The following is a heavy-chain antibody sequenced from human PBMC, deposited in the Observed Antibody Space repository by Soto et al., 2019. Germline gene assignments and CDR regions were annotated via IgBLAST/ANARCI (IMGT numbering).Heavy chain of an antibody. Sequence: GGSLRLSCAASGFTFSSYAMHWVRQAPGKGLEYVSAISSNGGSTYYADSVKGRFTISRDNSKNTLYLQMGSLRAEDMAVYYCARESKLGYFDYWGQGTLVTVSS. J-gene: IGHJ4*02. V-gene: IGHV3-64*02. CDR1: GFTFSSYA. CDR3: ARESKLGYFDY. CDR2: ISSNGGST. D-gene: IGHD3-10*01.